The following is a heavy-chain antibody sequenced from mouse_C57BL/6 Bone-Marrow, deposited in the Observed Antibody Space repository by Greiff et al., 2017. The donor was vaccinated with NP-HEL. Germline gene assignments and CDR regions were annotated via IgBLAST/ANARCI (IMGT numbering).Heavy chain of an antibody. D-gene: IGHD2-5*01. V-gene: IGHV3-6*01. CDR3: ARYSNYVKGYYAMDY. CDR1: GYSITSGYY. CDR2: ISYDGSN. J-gene: IGHJ4*01. Sequence: EVQLVESGPGLVKPSQSLSLTCSVTGYSITSGYYWNWIRQFPGNKLEWMGYISYDGSNNYNPSLKNRISITRDTSKNQFFLKLNSVTTEDTATYYCARYSNYVKGYYAMDYWGQGTSVTVSS.